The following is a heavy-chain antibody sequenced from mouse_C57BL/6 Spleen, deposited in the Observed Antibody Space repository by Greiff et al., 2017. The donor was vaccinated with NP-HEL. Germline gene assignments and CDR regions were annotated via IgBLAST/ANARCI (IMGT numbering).Heavy chain of an antibody. CDR3: ADGYYYGSSPAWFAY. CDR2: ISYDGSN. Sequence: VQLQQSGPGLVKPSQSLSLTCSVTGYSITSGYYWNWIRQFPGNKLEWMGYISYDGSNNYNPSLKNRISITRDTSKNQFFLKLNSVTTEDTATXYCADGYYYGSSPAWFAYWGQGTLVTVSA. J-gene: IGHJ3*01. D-gene: IGHD1-1*01. V-gene: IGHV3-6*01. CDR1: GYSITSGYY.